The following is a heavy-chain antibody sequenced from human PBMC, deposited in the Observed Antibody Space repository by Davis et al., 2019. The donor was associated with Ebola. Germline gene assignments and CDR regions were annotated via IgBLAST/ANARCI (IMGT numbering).Heavy chain of an antibody. V-gene: IGHV3-23*01. J-gene: IGHJ6*02. CDR2: ISGSGGST. CDR1: GFTFSSYA. CDR3: AKDTLHYYYYYGMDV. Sequence: GESLKISCAASGFTFSSYAMSWVRQAPGKGLEWVSAISGSGGSTYYADSVKGRFTISRDNSKNTLYLQMNSLRAEDTAVYYCAKDTLHYYYYYGMDVWGQGTTVTVSS.